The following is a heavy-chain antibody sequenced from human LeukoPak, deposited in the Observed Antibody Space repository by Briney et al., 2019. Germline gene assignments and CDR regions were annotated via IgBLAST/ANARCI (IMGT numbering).Heavy chain of an antibody. CDR2: IIPIFGTA. D-gene: IGHD6-13*01. CDR1: GGTFSSYA. Sequence: SVKVSCKASGGTFSSYAISWVRQAPGQGLEWMGGIIPIFGTANYAQKFQGRVTITADESTSTAYMELSSLRSEDTAAYYCARDRPGAAAGNWFDPWGQGTLVTVSS. J-gene: IGHJ5*02. CDR3: ARDRPGAAAGNWFDP. V-gene: IGHV1-69*13.